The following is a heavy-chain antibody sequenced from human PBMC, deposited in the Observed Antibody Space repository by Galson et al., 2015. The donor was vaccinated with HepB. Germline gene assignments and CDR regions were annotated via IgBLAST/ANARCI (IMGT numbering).Heavy chain of an antibody. D-gene: IGHD3-10*01. V-gene: IGHV3-21*01. Sequence: SLRLSCAASGFTFSTHCMSWVRQAPGKGLEWVSSIDSSSSIIYYADSVKGRFTISRDNAKSSLWLQVNTLRAEDTAVYYCAATYGSALPPRVDYWGQRSLVTVSS. CDR1: GFTFSTHC. J-gene: IGHJ4*02. CDR2: IDSSSSII. CDR3: AATYGSALPPRVDY.